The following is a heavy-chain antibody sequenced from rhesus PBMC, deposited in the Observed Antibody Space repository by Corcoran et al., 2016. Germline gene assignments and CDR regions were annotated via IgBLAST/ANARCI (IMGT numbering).Heavy chain of an antibody. CDR3: ARDLGAAGGDY. D-gene: IGHD6-25*01. J-gene: IGHJ4*01. CDR2: IYGGSCST. CDR1: AGSISDYYY. V-gene: IGHV4-106*01. Sequence: QVQLQESGPGLVKPSETLSLTCAVYAGSISDYYYWSWIRQPPGKGLGWIRLIYGGSCSTHYNPSLEDRVTGSKDTSKNQFSLKLSSGTAADTAVYYCARDLGAAGGDYWGQGVLVTVSS.